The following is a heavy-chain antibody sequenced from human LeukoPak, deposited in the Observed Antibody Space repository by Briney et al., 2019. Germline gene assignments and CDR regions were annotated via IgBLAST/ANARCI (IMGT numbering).Heavy chain of an antibody. CDR2: IWYDGSNK. CDR1: GFTFSSNG. D-gene: IGHD2-2*01. Sequence: GRSLRLSCAASGFTFSSNGMHWVRQAPGKGLEWVAVIWYDGSNKYYADSVKSRFTISRDNSKNTLYLQMNSLRAEDTAVYYCARESPPAASTRYYYYYGMDVWGKGTTVTVSS. CDR3: ARESPPAASTRYYYYYGMDV. V-gene: IGHV3-33*01. J-gene: IGHJ6*04.